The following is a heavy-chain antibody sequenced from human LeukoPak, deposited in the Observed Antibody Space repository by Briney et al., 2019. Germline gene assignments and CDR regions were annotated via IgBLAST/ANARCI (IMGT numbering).Heavy chain of an antibody. V-gene: IGHV3-15*01. Sequence: GGSLRLSCAASGFTFSSYSMNWVRQAPGKGLEWVGSIKSKTDGGTTDYAAPVKGRFTISRDDSKNTLYLQMNSLKTEDTAVYYCTTDPYYYDSSGYYWGQGTLVTVSS. CDR1: GFTFSSYS. J-gene: IGHJ4*02. D-gene: IGHD3-22*01. CDR3: TTDPYYYDSSGYY. CDR2: IKSKTDGGTT.